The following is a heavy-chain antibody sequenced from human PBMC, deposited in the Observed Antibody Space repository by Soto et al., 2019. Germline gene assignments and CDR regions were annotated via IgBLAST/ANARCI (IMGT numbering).Heavy chain of an antibody. Sequence: GGSLRLSCAASGFTFSSYSMNWVRQAPGKGLEWVSYISSSSSTIYYADSVKGRFTISRDNAKNSLYLQMNSLRDEDTAVYYCARDRLYSSSWYEIDSRGRAPLVTAPQ. D-gene: IGHD6-13*01. CDR2: ISSSSSTI. CDR1: GFTFSSYS. CDR3: ARDRLYSSSWYEIDS. V-gene: IGHV3-48*02. J-gene: IGHJ4*02.